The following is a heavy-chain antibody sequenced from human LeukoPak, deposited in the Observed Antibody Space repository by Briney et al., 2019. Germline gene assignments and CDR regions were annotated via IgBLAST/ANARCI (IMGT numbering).Heavy chain of an antibody. CDR2: INHSGST. V-gene: IGHV4-34*01. CDR1: GGSFSGYY. D-gene: IGHD3-3*01. CDR3: ARGGPYYDFWRRHGWLDP. J-gene: IGHJ5*02. Sequence: SETLSLTCAVYGGSFSGYYWSWIRQPPGKGLEWIGEINHSGSTNYNPSLKSRVTISVDTSKNQFSLKLSSVTAADTAVYYCARGGPYYDFWRRHGWLDPWGQGTLVTVSS.